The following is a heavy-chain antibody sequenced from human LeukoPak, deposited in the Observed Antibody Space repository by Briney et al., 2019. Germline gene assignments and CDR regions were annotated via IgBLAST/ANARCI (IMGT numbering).Heavy chain of an antibody. D-gene: IGHD6-19*01. CDR2: ISGSGRNT. Sequence: GGSLRLSCAASGFTFSNYAMSWVRQAPGKGLEWVSGISGSGRNTYYADSVKGRFTISRDNSKNTLYLQMNSLGAEDTAVYYCAKDYTGDNSDWCSDYWGQGTLVTVSS. V-gene: IGHV3-23*01. CDR1: GFTFSNYA. CDR3: AKDYTGDNSDWCSDY. J-gene: IGHJ4*02.